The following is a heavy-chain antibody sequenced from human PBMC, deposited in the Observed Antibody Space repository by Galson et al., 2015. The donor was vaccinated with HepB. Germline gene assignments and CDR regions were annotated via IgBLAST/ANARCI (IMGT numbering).Heavy chain of an antibody. CDR1: GYTFTSYG. CDR3: ARAPAIPVAGTRFDP. CDR2: ISAYNGNT. Sequence: SVKVSCKASGYTFTSYGISWVRQAPGQGLEWMGWISAYNGNTNYAQKLQGRVTMTTDTSTSTAYMELRSLRSDDTAVYYCARAPAIPVAGTRFDPWGQGTLVTVSS. D-gene: IGHD6-19*01. J-gene: IGHJ5*02. V-gene: IGHV1-18*04.